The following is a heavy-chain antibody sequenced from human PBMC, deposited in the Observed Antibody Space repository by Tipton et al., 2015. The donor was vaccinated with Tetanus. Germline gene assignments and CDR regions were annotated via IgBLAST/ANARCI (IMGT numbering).Heavy chain of an antibody. J-gene: IGHJ4*02. V-gene: IGHV3-33*01. CDR2: MFYDGSAK. CDR1: GFSFSNYG. CDR3: AREMGSGGFDY. Sequence: RSLRLSCAASGFSFSNYGMHWVRQAPGKGLEWVGIMFYDGSAKYYADSVKGRFTISRDNSKNTLYLQMNSLRAEDTAMYYCAREMGSGGFDYWGQGILVTVSS. D-gene: IGHD4-23*01.